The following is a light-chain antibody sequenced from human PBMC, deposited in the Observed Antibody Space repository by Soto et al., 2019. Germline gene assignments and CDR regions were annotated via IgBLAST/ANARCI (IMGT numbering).Light chain of an antibody. Sequence: EIVLTQSPGTLSLSPGERATLSCRASQSISSYVAWYQQKPGQAPRVLIYDSSSRATGVPDRFSGSGSGTDFTLTISRLEPEDFAVDYCQQYVDSPETFGGGTKVEIK. CDR1: QSISSY. V-gene: IGKV3-20*01. J-gene: IGKJ4*01. CDR2: DSS. CDR3: QQYVDSPET.